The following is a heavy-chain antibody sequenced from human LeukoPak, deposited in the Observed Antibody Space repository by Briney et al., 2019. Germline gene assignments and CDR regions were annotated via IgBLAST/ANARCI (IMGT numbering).Heavy chain of an antibody. D-gene: IGHD2-21*02. CDR3: ARGPHCGGDCYFDY. CDR2: IYYSGST. J-gene: IGHJ4*02. CDR1: GGSISSYY. Sequence: SETLSLTCTVSGGSISSYYWSWIRQPPGKGLERIGYIYYSGSTNYNPSLKSRVTISVDTSKNQFSLKLSSVTAADTAVYYCARGPHCGGDCYFDYWGQGTLVTVSS. V-gene: IGHV4-59*01.